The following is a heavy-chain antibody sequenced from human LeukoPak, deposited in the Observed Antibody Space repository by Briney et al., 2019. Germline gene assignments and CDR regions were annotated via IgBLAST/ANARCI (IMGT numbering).Heavy chain of an antibody. CDR3: AKDYCSSTSCYTDY. V-gene: IGHV3-9*01. CDR2: ISWNSGSI. Sequence: PGGSLRLSCAASGFTFDNYAMHWVRQAPGKGLEWVSGISWNSGSIGYADSVKGRFTISRDNAKNSLYLQMNSLRAEDTALYFCAKDYCSSTSCYTDYWGQGTLDTVSS. J-gene: IGHJ4*02. CDR1: GFTFDNYA. D-gene: IGHD2-2*02.